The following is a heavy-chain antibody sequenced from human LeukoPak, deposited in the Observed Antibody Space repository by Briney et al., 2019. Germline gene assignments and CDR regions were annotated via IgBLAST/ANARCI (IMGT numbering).Heavy chain of an antibody. CDR3: ARRRVGLFDY. Sequence: SETLSLTCTVSGGSISSYYWSWIRQPPGKGLEWIGHIYYSGSTNYNPSLKSRVTISVDTSKNQFSLKLSSVTAADTAVYYCARRRVGLFDYWGQGTLVTVSS. J-gene: IGHJ4*02. CDR2: IYYSGST. D-gene: IGHD3-10*01. CDR1: GGSISSYY. V-gene: IGHV4-59*08.